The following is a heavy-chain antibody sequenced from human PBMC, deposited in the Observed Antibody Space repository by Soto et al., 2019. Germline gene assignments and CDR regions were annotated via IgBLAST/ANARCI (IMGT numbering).Heavy chain of an antibody. V-gene: IGHV4-31*11. CDR3: ARESGDWYFDL. CDR2: LSYSGST. J-gene: IGHJ2*01. Sequence: QVQLQESGPGLVKPSQTLSLTCAVSCGSITNGDYYWSWIRHHPGKGLECIGYLSYSGSTYYNPSLKSRVTMSVDPSKNQFSLKVTSVTVADTAVYYFARESGDWYFDLWGRGTLVTVSS. CDR1: CGSITNGDYY.